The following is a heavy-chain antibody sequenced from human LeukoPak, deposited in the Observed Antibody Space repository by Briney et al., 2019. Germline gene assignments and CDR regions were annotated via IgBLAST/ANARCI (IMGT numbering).Heavy chain of an antibody. CDR2: ISYDGSNK. CDR1: GFTFSSYA. D-gene: IGHD2-15*01. V-gene: IGHV3-30*04. J-gene: IGHJ6*02. Sequence: GRSLRLSCAASGFTFSSYAMHWVRQAPGKGLEWVAVISYDGSNKYYADSVKGRFTISRDNSKNTLYLQMNSLRDEDTAVYYCARESTPYYYYGMDVWGQGITVTVSS. CDR3: ARESTPYYYYGMDV.